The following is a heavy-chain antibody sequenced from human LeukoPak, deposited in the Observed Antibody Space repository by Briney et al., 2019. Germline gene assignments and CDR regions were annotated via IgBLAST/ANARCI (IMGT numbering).Heavy chain of an antibody. V-gene: IGHV1-24*01. CDR2: FDPEDGET. J-gene: IGHJ4*02. CDR3: ATFTPSRYSGSYSYYFDY. Sequence: ASVKVSCKVSGYTLTELSMHWVRQAPGKGLEWMGGFDPEDGETIYAQKFQGRVNMTEDTSTDTAYMELSSLRSEDTAVYYCATFTPSRYSGSYSYYFDYWGQGTLVTVSS. CDR1: GYTLTELS. D-gene: IGHD1-26*01.